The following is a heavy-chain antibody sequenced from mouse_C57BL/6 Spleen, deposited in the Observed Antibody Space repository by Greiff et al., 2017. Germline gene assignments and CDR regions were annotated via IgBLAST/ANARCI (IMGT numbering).Heavy chain of an antibody. J-gene: IGHJ3*01. CDR2: INPSSGYT. V-gene: IGHV1-7*01. CDR3: ARSDGSSYGFAY. D-gene: IGHD1-1*01. CDR1: GYTFTSYW. Sequence: QVQLQQSGAELAKPGASVKLSCKASGYTFTSYWMHWVKQRPGQGLEWIGYINPSSGYTKYNQKFKVKATLTADKSSSTAYMQLSSLTYEDSAVYYCARSDGSSYGFAYWGQGTLVTVSA.